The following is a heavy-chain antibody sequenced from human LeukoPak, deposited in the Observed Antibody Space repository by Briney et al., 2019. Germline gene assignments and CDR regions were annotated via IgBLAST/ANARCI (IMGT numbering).Heavy chain of an antibody. CDR2: IKQDGSEE. J-gene: IGHJ1*01. V-gene: IGHV3-7*01. Sequence: GGSLRLSCAASGFTFSSYWMSWVRQAPGKGLEWVANIKQDGSEEYYVDSVKGRFTISRDNAKNTVSLQMTSLRAEDTGVYYCARAPSEIGGYYPEYFRHWGQGTLVIVSS. CDR1: GFTFSSYW. D-gene: IGHD3-22*01. CDR3: ARAPSEIGGYYPEYFRH.